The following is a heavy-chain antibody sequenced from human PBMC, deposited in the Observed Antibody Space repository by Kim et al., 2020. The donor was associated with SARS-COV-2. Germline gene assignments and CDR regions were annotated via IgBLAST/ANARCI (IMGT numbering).Heavy chain of an antibody. CDR3: AKDPHYDFWSGYYFDY. V-gene: IGHV3-23*01. Sequence: VEGRFTISRDKSKHPLTLQMNSLRAEDTAVYYCAKDPHYDFWSGYYFDYWGQGTLVTVSS. J-gene: IGHJ4*02. D-gene: IGHD3-3*01.